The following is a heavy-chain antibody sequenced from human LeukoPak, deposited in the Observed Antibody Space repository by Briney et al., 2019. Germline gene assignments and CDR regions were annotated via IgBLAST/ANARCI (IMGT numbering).Heavy chain of an antibody. CDR2: IYTSGST. D-gene: IGHD3-10*01. Sequence: PSETLSLTCTVSGGSISNYYWSWIRQPAGKGLEWIGRIYTSGSTNYNPSLKSRVTMSVDTSKNQVSLRLTSVTAADTAVYYCARDAPPYFYFMDVWGKGATVTVSS. CDR3: ARDAPPYFYFMDV. CDR1: GGSISNYY. V-gene: IGHV4-4*07. J-gene: IGHJ6*03.